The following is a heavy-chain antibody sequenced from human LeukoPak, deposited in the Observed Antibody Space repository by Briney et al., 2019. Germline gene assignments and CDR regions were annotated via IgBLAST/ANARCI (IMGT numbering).Heavy chain of an antibody. J-gene: IGHJ4*02. CDR3: ARDQRFYDFWSGYYGGDFDY. Sequence: ASVKVSCKASGYTFTSYYMHWVRQAPGQGLEWMGIINPSGGSTGYAQKFQGRVTMTRGTSTSTVYMELSSLRSEDTAVYYCARDQRFYDFWSGYYGGDFDYWGQGTLVTVSS. CDR2: INPSGGST. D-gene: IGHD3-3*01. V-gene: IGHV1-46*01. CDR1: GYTFTSYY.